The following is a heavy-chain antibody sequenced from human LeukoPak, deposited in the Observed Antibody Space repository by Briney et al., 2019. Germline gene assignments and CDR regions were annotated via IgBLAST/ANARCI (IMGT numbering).Heavy chain of an antibody. CDR2: LRYTGYT. CDR3: ARQSNYHGGAVLDY. D-gene: IGHD4-23*01. Sequence: PSDTLSLTCTVSGDSMKNYYWSWIRQPPGKGLEWIGFLRYTGYTNYNPSLKRRVIISADTSKNQFSLRLSSVTAADTAVYYCARQSNYHGGAVLDYWGQGHLVTVSS. CDR1: GDSMKNYY. J-gene: IGHJ4*02. V-gene: IGHV4-59*08.